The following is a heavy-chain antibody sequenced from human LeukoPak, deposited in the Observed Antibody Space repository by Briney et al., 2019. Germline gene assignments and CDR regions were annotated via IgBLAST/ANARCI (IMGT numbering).Heavy chain of an antibody. CDR1: GGTFISYG. CDR2: IIPILGRA. V-gene: IGHV1-69*04. J-gene: IGHJ6*02. D-gene: IGHD6-13*01. CDR3: ARDLYSSSWPSLLGYYYYGMDV. Sequence: SVTVSFTGSGGTFISYGISWVRQAPGQGKEGVGRIIPILGRANYEQKFQGRVTITADKTTSTDYMELSSLRSEDTAVYYCARDLYSSSWPSLLGYYYYGMDVWGQGTTVTVSS.